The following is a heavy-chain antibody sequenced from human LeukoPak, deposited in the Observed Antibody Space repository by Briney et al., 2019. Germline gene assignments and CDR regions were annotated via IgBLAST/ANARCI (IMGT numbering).Heavy chain of an antibody. CDR1: GFTFDDYG. V-gene: IGHV3-20*04. Sequence: GGSLRLSCAASGFTFDDYGMSWVRQGPGKGLEWDSGIIWNGSSTGYADSVKGRFTISRDNAKNSLYLQMHRLRAEDTALYYCARGRIVVVPAAFFDYWGQGTLVTVSS. J-gene: IGHJ4*02. CDR2: IIWNGSST. D-gene: IGHD2-2*01. CDR3: ARGRIVVVPAAFFDY.